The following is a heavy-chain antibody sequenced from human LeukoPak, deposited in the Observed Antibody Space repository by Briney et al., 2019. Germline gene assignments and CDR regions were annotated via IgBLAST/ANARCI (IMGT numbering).Heavy chain of an antibody. Sequence: GGSLRLSFAASGFTVSSNYMSWVRQAPGKGLEWVSVIYSGGSTYYADSVKGRFTISRDNSKNTLYVQMNSLRAEDTAVYYCAREIGGQLVIIGELDHWGQGTLVTVSS. CDR3: AREIGGQLVIIGELDH. V-gene: IGHV3-53*05. CDR2: IYSGGST. CDR1: GFTVSSNY. D-gene: IGHD3-9*01. J-gene: IGHJ4*02.